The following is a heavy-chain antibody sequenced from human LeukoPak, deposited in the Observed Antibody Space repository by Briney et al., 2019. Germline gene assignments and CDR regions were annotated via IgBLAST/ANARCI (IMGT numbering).Heavy chain of an antibody. CDR2: IKQDGSEK. V-gene: IGHV3-7*01. CDR3: ARGSIAVAGYDEFDY. J-gene: IGHJ4*02. D-gene: IGHD6-19*01. Sequence: GGSLRLSCAASGFTFSSYWMSWVRQAPGKGLEWVANIKQDGSEKYYVDSVKGRFTISRDNAKNSLYLQMNSLRAEDTAVYYCARGSIAVAGYDEFDYWGQGTLVTVSS. CDR1: GFTFSSYW.